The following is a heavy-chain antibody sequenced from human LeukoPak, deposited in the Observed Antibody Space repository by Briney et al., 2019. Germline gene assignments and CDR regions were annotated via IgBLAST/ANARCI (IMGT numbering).Heavy chain of an antibody. Sequence: GASVKVSCKASGYTFTSYGISWVRQAPGQGLEWMGWISAYNGNTNYAQKFQGRVTMTTDTSTSTAYMELRSLRSDDTAVFYCVRDLGVDTSMIFFDYWGQGTLVTVSS. CDR2: ISAYNGNT. CDR3: VRDLGVDTSMIFFDY. V-gene: IGHV1-18*01. D-gene: IGHD5-18*01. J-gene: IGHJ4*02. CDR1: GYTFTSYG.